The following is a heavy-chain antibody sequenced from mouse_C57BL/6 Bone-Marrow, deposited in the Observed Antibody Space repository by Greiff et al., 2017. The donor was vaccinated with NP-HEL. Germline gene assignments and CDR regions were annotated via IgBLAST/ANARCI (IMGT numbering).Heavy chain of an antibody. CDR1: GYTFTSYW. V-gene: IGHV1-64*01. CDR2: IHPNSGST. D-gene: IGHD1-1*01. J-gene: IGHJ2*01. Sequence: QVQLQQPGAELVKPGASVKLSCKASGYTFTSYWMHWVKQRPGQGLEWIGMIHPNSGSTNYNEKFKSKATLTVDKSSSTAYMQLSSLTSEDSAVYYCARSYYGSRFDYWGQGTTLTVSS. CDR3: ARSYYGSRFDY.